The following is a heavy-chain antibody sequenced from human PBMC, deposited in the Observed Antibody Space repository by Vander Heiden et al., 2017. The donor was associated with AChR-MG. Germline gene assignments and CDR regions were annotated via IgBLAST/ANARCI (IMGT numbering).Heavy chain of an antibody. CDR2: IYHSGST. V-gene: IGHV4-4*02. J-gene: IGHJ6*02. CDR3: TRDFRASPNYFFGMDV. Sequence: QVQLQESGPGLVKPSGTLSLTCAVSGLSLSSTYSWIWTWVRQPPGKALEWIGEIYHSGSTNYNPSLKSRVTISVDKSKNQFSLELSSVTAADTAVYYCTRDFRASPNYFFGMDVWGQGATVTVSS. CDR1: GLSLSSTYS.